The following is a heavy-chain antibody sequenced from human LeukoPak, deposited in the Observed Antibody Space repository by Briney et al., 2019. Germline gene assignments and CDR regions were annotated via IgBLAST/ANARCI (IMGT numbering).Heavy chain of an antibody. CDR3: ARVSKLRIAALGFDY. J-gene: IGHJ4*02. CDR2: ISAYNGNT. V-gene: IGHV1-18*01. D-gene: IGHD6-6*01. CDR1: GYTFTSYG. Sequence: ASVKVSCKASGYTFTSYGISWVRQAPGQGLEWMGRISAYNGNTNYAQKLQGRVTMTTDTSTSTAYMELRSLRSDDTAVYYCARVSKLRIAALGFDYWGQGTLVTVSS.